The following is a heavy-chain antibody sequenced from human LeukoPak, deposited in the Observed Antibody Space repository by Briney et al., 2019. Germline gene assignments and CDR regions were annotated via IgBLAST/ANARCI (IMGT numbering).Heavy chain of an antibody. Sequence: SQTLSLTCIASGGSISSGGYYWSWIRQHPGTGLEWIGFIYFSGSTYYNPSLKSRVTISADTSKNQFSLNLSSMTAADTAMYFCARLRWLGYYFDYWGQGTLVTVSS. D-gene: IGHD5-24*01. CDR2: IYFSGST. CDR3: ARLRWLGYYFDY. J-gene: IGHJ4*02. CDR1: GGSISSGGYY. V-gene: IGHV4-31*03.